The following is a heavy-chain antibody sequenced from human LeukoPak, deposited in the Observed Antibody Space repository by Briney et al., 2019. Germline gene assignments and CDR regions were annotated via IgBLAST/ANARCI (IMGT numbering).Heavy chain of an antibody. CDR3: ARDTGYSTHEAIID. J-gene: IGHJ4*02. CDR2: ISAYNGNT. V-gene: IGHV1-18*01. Sequence: GASVKVSCKASGYTFTSYGISWVRQAPGQGLEWMGWISAYNGNTNYAQKLQGRVTMTTDTSTSTAYMELRSLRSDATAAYYCARDTGYSTHEAIIDWGQGTLVTVSS. CDR1: GYTFTSYG. D-gene: IGHD4-11*01.